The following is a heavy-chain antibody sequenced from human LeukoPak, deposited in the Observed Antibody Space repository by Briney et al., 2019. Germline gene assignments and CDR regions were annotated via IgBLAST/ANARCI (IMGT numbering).Heavy chain of an antibody. CDR2: IDSPEST. J-gene: IGHJ3*01. Sequence: AEPLSLTCTLSGRSMSSSCYFWVGLRHPRGRGLEGIGSIDSPESTYHNSSLESRVTITVPTSTTPFTPKLSPVTAAATAVYYGARPCSYDAFEFYAQGTGVTVSS. CDR3: ARPCSYDAFEF. D-gene: IGHD1-26*01. CDR1: GRSMSSSCYF. V-gene: IGHV4-39*01.